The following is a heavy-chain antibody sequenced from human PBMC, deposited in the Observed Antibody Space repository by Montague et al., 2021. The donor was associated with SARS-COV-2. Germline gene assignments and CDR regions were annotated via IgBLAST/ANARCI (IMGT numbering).Heavy chain of an antibody. Sequence: SETLSLTCTVSGGSISSSSYYWGWIRQPPGKGLEWIGCINESGSTYYNPSLKRRVTISVDTSRNQFSLKLSSAAAADTATYFCARPKYSSSWYVDYWGQGTLGTVS. V-gene: IGHV4-39*01. CDR2: INESGST. CDR1: GGSISSSSYY. D-gene: IGHD6-13*01. J-gene: IGHJ4*02. CDR3: ARPKYSSSWYVDY.